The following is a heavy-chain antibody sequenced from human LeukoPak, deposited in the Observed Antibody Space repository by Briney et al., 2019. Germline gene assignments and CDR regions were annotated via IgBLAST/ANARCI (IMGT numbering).Heavy chain of an antibody. J-gene: IGHJ2*01. V-gene: IGHV3-23*01. D-gene: IGHD2-2*01. CDR1: GFTFTSYS. CDR2: ISGGGGST. Sequence: GGSLRLSCAASGFTFTSYSMNWVRQAPGKGLEWVSTISGGGGSTYYADSVKGRFTISRDNSKNTLYLQMNSLRVEDTAVYYCAKEKVLFAMEAWYFDLWGRGTLVTVSS. CDR3: AKEKVLFAMEAWYFDL.